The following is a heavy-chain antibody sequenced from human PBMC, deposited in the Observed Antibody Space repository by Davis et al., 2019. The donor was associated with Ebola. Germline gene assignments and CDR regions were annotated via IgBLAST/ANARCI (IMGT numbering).Heavy chain of an antibody. V-gene: IGHV3-30-3*01. D-gene: IGHD1-14*01. Sequence: PGRSLTPSCAASGFTSSSYAIHWVSQAPGKGLGWVAFISYDGSNKYYADSVKSRFTISRDNSKNTLYLQMNSLRAEDTAVYYCAKDSVPELLGMDVWGKGTTFTVSS. CDR1: GFTSSSYA. CDR3: AKDSVPELLGMDV. CDR2: ISYDGSNK. J-gene: IGHJ6*04.